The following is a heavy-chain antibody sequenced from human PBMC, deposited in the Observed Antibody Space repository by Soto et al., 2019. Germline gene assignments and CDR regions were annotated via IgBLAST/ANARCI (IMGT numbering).Heavy chain of an antibody. CDR1: GYTFTSYA. D-gene: IGHD2-21*02. Sequence: PSVKVSCKASGYTFTSYAMHWVRQAPGQRLEWMGWINAGNGNTKCSQKFQGRVTITRDTSASTAYMELSSLRSEDTAVYYCARSIVVVTALDYWGQGTVVTVSS. J-gene: IGHJ4*02. V-gene: IGHV1-3*01. CDR2: INAGNGNT. CDR3: ARSIVVVTALDY.